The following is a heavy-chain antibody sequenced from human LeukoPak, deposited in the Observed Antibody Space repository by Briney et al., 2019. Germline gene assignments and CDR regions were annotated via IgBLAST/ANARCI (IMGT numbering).Heavy chain of an antibody. CDR3: ARVLGGTRPYYALDV. Sequence: SVKVSCKASGGTFRTYAISWVRQAPGQGLEWMGRITPIFGSPEYSQKFQGRATISADDSSTTVHMEVRSLTSGDTAVYYCARVLGGTRPYYALDVWGQGTTVTVSS. CDR1: GGTFRTYA. V-gene: IGHV1-69*15. CDR2: ITPIFGSP. J-gene: IGHJ6*02. D-gene: IGHD1-26*01.